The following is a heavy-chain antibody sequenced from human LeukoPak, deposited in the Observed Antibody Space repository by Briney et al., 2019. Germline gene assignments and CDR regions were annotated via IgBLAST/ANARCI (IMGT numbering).Heavy chain of an antibody. CDR2: ISYDGSNK. V-gene: IGHV3-30*04. D-gene: IGHD4-17*01. CDR3: ARSYGDYFEYFQH. CDR1: GFTFSSYA. J-gene: IGHJ1*01. Sequence: GRSLRLSCAASGFTFSSYAMHWVRQAPGRGLEWVAVISYDGSNKYCADSVKGRFTISRDNSKNTLYLQMNSLRAEDTAVYYCARSYGDYFEYFQHWGQGTLVTISS.